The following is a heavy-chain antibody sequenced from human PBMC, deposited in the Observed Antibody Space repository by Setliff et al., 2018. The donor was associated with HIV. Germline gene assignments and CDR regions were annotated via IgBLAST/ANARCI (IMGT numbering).Heavy chain of an antibody. D-gene: IGHD6-19*01. CDR1: GYTFTGYY. CDR3: ARDIGGYSSL. V-gene: IGHV1-2*02. J-gene: IGHJ4*02. CDR2: INPNSGGT. Sequence: GASVKVSCKASGYTFTGYYMHWVRQAPGQGLEWMGWINPNSGGTNYAQKFQGRVTMTRDNAKNMLYLQMNGLRAEDTAVYYCARDIGGYSSLWGQGTLVTVSS.